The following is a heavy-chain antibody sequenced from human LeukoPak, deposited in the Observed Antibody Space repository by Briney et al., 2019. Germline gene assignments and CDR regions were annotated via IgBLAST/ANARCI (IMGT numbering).Heavy chain of an antibody. V-gene: IGHV5-51*01. J-gene: IGHJ5*02. D-gene: IGHD2-2*01. Sequence: GESLKISCKGSGYSFTNYWIGWVRQMPGKGLGWLGIIYPGDSDSRYSPSFQGQVSISADSSISTAYLQWSSLRASDTAMYYCARGVIPAARSNWFDPWGQGTLVTVSS. CDR1: GYSFTNYW. CDR3: ARGVIPAARSNWFDP. CDR2: IYPGDSDS.